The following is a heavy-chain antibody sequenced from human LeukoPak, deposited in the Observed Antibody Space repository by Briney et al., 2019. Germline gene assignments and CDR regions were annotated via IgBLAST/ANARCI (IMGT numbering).Heavy chain of an antibody. Sequence: GGSLRLSCAASGFTFSRDWIHWVRQAPGKGRVWVSRISDDGSITTYADSVQGRFTISRDNAKSTVFLQMNSLRVEDTAVYFCVRRYSEYNVYDRHFDFWGQGILVTVSS. CDR2: ISDDGSIT. J-gene: IGHJ4*02. CDR1: GFTFSRDW. D-gene: IGHD5/OR15-5a*01. CDR3: VRRYSEYNVYDRHFDF. V-gene: IGHV3-74*03.